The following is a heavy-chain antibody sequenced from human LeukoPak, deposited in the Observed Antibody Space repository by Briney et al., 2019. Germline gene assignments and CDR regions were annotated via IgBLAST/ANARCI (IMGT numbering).Heavy chain of an antibody. J-gene: IGHJ4*02. CDR3: ARVQPYCSSTSCYLFDY. CDR1: GGSISSGGYY. Sequence: SQTLSLTCTVSGGSISSGGYYRSWIRQPPGKGLEWIGYIYHSGSTYYNPSLKSRVTISVDRSKNQFSLKLSSVTAADTAVYYCARVQPYCSSTSCYLFDYWDQGTLVTVSS. V-gene: IGHV4-30-2*01. CDR2: IYHSGST. D-gene: IGHD2-2*01.